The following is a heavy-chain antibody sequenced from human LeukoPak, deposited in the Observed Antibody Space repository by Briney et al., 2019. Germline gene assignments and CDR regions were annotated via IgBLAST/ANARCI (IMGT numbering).Heavy chain of an antibody. CDR3: AKGRKLPGYFDY. V-gene: IGHV3-23*01. J-gene: IGHJ4*02. Sequence: GGSLRLSCAASGFTFSSYAMSWVRQAPGKGLEWVSAISGSGGSTYYADSVKGRFTISRDSSKNTLYLQMNSLRAEDTAVYYCAKGRKLPGYFDYWGQGTLVTVSS. CDR2: ISGSGGST. CDR1: GFTFSSYA. D-gene: IGHD1-26*01.